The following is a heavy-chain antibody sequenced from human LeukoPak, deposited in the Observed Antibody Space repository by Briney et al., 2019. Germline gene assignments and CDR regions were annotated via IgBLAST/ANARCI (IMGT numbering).Heavy chain of an antibody. CDR2: IKQDGSEK. V-gene: IGHV3-7*01. J-gene: IGHJ6*02. Sequence: GGSLRLSCAASGFTFSSYWMSWVRQGPGKGLEWVANIKQDGSEKYYVDSVKGRFTISRDNAKNSLYLQMNSLRDEDTAVYYCAIVVYGGNLYYYYGMDVWGQGTTVTVSS. CDR3: AIVVYGGNLYYYYGMDV. CDR1: GFTFSSYW. D-gene: IGHD4-23*01.